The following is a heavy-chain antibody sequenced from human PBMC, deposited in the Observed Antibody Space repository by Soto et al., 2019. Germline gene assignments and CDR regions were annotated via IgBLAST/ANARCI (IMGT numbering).Heavy chain of an antibody. CDR3: ARDSPYDFWSGYALDP. CDR2: IIPILGIA. V-gene: IGHV1-69*08. J-gene: IGHJ5*02. Sequence: QVQLVQSGAEVKKPGSSVKVSCKASGGTFSSYTISWVRQAPGQGLEWMGRIIPILGIANYAQKFQGRVTITADKSTSTAYMELSSLRSEDTAVYYGARDSPYDFWSGYALDPWGQGTLVTVSS. CDR1: GGTFSSYT. D-gene: IGHD3-3*01.